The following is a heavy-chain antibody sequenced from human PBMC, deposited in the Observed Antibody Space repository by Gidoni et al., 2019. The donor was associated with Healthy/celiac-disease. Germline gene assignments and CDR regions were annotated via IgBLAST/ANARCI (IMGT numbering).Heavy chain of an antibody. V-gene: IGHV4-34*01. D-gene: IGHD3-3*01. J-gene: IGHJ5*02. Sequence: QVQLQQWGAGLLKPSETLSLTCAVYGGSFSGYYWSWIRQPPGKGLEWIGEINHSGSTNYNPSLKSRVTISVDTSKNQFSLKLSSVTAADTAVYYCARGARITIFGVVIGGKAYNWFDPWGQGTLVTVSS. CDR2: INHSGST. CDR1: GGSFSGYY. CDR3: ARGARITIFGVVIGGKAYNWFDP.